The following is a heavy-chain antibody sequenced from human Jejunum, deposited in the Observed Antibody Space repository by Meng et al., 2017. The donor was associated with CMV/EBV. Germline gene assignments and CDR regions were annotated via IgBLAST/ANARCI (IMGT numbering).Heavy chain of an antibody. J-gene: IGHJ5*02. CDR3: ARDQNENYPYNWFDP. Sequence: LRFNNYAKHWVSQAPGKGLEHVSVISGNGGATYYADSVKGRFTISRDNSKNTLYLQMGSLRADDMAVYYCARDQNENYPYNWFDPWGQGTLVTVSS. D-gene: IGHD1-7*01. V-gene: IGHV3-64*02. CDR2: ISGNGGAT. CDR1: LRFNNYA.